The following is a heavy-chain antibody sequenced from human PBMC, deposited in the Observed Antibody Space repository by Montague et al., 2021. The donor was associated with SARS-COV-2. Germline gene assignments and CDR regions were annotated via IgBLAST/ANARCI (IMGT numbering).Heavy chain of an antibody. CDR2: ISHSSNTI. D-gene: IGHD3-22*01. J-gene: IGHJ1*01. V-gene: IGHV3-11*01. CDR1: GFALSDYY. CDR3: ARPPTFYYECSGYYSI. Sequence: SLRLSCAASGFALSDYYMAWIRQAPGKGLDWLAYISHSSNTIAYADSVKGWFTITRDNANNSVHLHMTILRVEDTAVYYCARPPTFYYECSGYYSIWGQGAQVTVTS.